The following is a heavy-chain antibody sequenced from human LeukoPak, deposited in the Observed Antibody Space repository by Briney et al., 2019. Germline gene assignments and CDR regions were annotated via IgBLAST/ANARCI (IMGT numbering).Heavy chain of an antibody. CDR3: AKTLGGNSLFFFDY. V-gene: IGHV3-23*01. CDR1: GFTFSISA. CDR2: FSSSDGST. D-gene: IGHD4-23*01. Sequence: GGSLRLSCAATGFTFSISAMTWVRQAPGKGLEWVSTFSSSDGSTYYADSVKGRFTISRDNSQNTLYLQMNGLRAEDTAVYYCAKTLGGNSLFFFDYWGQGTLVTVSS. J-gene: IGHJ4*02.